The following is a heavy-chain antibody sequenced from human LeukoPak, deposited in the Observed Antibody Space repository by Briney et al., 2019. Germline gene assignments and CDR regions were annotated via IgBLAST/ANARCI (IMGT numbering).Heavy chain of an antibody. CDR3: AKAAAGTEYYFEY. V-gene: IGHV3-30*18. CDR2: ISYDGSTK. CDR1: GFTFSSYG. J-gene: IGHJ4*02. Sequence: GGSLRLSCAAPGFTFSSYGMHWVRQAPGKGMEWVAVISYDGSTKYYADSVKGQFTISRDNSKNTLYLQMDSLRAEDTAVYYCAKAAAGTEYYFEYWGQGTLVTVSS. D-gene: IGHD6-13*01.